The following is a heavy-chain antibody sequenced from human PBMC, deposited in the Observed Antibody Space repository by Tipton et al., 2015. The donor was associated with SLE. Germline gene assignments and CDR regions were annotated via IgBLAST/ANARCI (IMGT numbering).Heavy chain of an antibody. CDR2: INHSGST. J-gene: IGHJ1*01. CDR3: AREGSSCLFQH. CDR1: GGSISSSSYY. Sequence: TLSLTCTVSGGSISSSSYYWGWIRQPPGKGLEWIGEINHSGSTNYNPSLKSRVTISVDTSKNQFSLKLSSVTAADTAVYYCAREGSSCLFQHWGQGTLVTVSS. V-gene: IGHV4-39*07. D-gene: IGHD6-13*01.